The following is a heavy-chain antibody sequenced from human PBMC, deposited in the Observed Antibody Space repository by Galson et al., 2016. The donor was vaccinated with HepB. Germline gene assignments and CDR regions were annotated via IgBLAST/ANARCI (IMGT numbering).Heavy chain of an antibody. CDR2: ISVYNGNT. D-gene: IGHD1-1*01. Sequence: SVKVSCKASGYTFTTYGITWVRQAPGQGLEWMGWISVYNGNTKYAQKLQGRVTMTTDTSTSTAYMELRSLRSDDTAVYYCARASWHFPTNFDYWGQGTLVTLAS. CDR1: GYTFTTYG. V-gene: IGHV1-18*01. CDR3: ARASWHFPTNFDY. J-gene: IGHJ4*02.